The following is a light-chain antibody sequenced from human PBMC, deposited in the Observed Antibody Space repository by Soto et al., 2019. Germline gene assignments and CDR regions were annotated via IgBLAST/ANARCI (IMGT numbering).Light chain of an antibody. V-gene: IGLV1-36*01. Sequence: QSVLTQPPSVSEAPGQRVTISCSGSNVGNKAVNWYQQLPGKAPKLLLYYDDMLSSGVSDRFSGSKSGTSASLAISGLQNDDDGDYYCAIWDDSVDAGVFGGGTKVTVL. J-gene: IGLJ3*02. CDR3: AIWDDSVDAGV. CDR2: YDD. CDR1: NVGNKA.